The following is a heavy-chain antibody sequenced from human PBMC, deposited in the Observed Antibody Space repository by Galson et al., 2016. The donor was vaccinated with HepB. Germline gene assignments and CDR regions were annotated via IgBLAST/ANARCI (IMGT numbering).Heavy chain of an antibody. J-gene: IGHJ5*02. V-gene: IGHV4-39*01. D-gene: IGHD2-21*02. Sequence: TCNVSGVSISSSSDYWAWIRQPPGKGLEWIGNIYSSGGTQYNPSLRSRLTISVDTSKNQFSLKLTSVTAADTAVYYCARQWGGGYYVVVVTAVMSFDPWGQGILVTVSS. CDR2: IYSSGGT. CDR1: GVSISSSSDY. CDR3: ARQWGGGYYVVVVTAVMSFDP.